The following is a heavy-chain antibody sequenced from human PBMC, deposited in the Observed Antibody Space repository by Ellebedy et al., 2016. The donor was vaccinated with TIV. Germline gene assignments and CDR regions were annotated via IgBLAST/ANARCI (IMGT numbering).Heavy chain of an antibody. J-gene: IGHJ5*01. CDR1: GGSISSYY. CDR3: ARDSPHYYDSGSYFRGFDS. D-gene: IGHD3-10*01. V-gene: IGHV4-59*01. CDR2: IFYDGST. Sequence: MPGGSLRLSCTVSGGSISSYYWSWIRQPPGKGLEWIGYIFYDGSTNYNPSLKSRVTISVDTSKNQFSLKLRSVTAADTAVYYCARDSPHYYDSGSYFRGFDSWGQGTLVTVSS.